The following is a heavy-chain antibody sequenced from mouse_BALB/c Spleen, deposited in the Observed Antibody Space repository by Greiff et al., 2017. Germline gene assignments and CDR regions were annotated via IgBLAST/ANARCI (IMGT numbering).Heavy chain of an antibody. J-gene: IGHJ2*01. D-gene: IGHD1-2*01. CDR2: INSNGGST. CDR1: GFTFSSYG. CDR3: ARDLPATSFDY. Sequence: EVQLVESGGGLVQPGGSLKLSCAASGFTFSSYGMSWVRQTPDKRLELVATINSNGGSTYYPDSVKGRFTISRDNAKNTLYLQMSSLKSEDTAMYYCARDLPATSFDYWGQGTTRTVSS. V-gene: IGHV5-6-3*01.